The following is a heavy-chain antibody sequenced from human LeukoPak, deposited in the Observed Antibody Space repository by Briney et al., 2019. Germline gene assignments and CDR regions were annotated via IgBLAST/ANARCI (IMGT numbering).Heavy chain of an antibody. CDR2: ISGSGGST. V-gene: IGHV3-23*01. J-gene: IGHJ6*03. Sequence: GGSLRLSCAASGFTFSSYGMSWVRQAPGKGLEWVSAISGSGGSTYYAGSVKGRFTISRDNSKNTLYLQMNSLRVEDTAVYYCARDATTELGTVYMDVWGKGTTVTISS. CDR1: GFTFSSYG. CDR3: ARDATTELGTVYMDV. D-gene: IGHD4-17*01.